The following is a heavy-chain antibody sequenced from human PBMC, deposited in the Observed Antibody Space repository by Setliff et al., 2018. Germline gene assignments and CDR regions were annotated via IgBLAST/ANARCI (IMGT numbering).Heavy chain of an antibody. V-gene: IGHV5-51*01. D-gene: IGHD6-19*01. CDR1: GYSFTSYW. Sequence: GESLTISCKGSGYSFTSYWIGRVRQMPGKGLEWMGIIYPGDSDTRYSPSFQGQVTTSADKSISTAYLQWSSLKASDTAMYYCARRPGYSSGPFDYWGQGTLVTVSS. CDR3: ARRPGYSSGPFDY. CDR2: IYPGDSDT. J-gene: IGHJ4*02.